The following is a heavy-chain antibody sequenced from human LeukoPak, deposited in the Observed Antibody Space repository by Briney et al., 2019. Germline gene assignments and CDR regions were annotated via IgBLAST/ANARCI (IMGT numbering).Heavy chain of an antibody. CDR2: IDGNGGST. D-gene: IGHD2-2*01. J-gene: IGHJ4*02. V-gene: IGHV3-64*01. CDR1: GFTFSSYV. CDR3: ARGGGYCSRTGCYGIDY. Sequence: GESLRLSCTASGFTFSSYVMHWVRQAPGKGLEYVSTIDGNGGSTYYANSVKGRFTISGDNSKNTLNLQMGSLRAEDMAVYYCARGGGYCSRTGCYGIDYWGQGTLVTVSS.